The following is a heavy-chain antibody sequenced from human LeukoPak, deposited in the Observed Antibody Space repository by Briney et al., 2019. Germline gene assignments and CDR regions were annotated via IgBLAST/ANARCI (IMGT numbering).Heavy chain of an antibody. CDR2: INPSGGST. CDR3: ARVGGSSSRAYYYYMDV. J-gene: IGHJ6*03. CDR1: GYTFTSYY. D-gene: IGHD6-6*01. V-gene: IGHV1-46*01. Sequence: ASVTVSFKASGYTFTSYYMHWVRQAPGQGLEWMGIINPSGGSTSYAQKFQGGVTMTRDMSTSTVYMELSSLRSEDTAVYYCARVGGSSSRAYYYYMDVWGKGTTVTVSS.